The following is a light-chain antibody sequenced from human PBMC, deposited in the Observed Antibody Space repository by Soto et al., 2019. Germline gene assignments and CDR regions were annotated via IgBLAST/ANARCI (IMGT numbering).Light chain of an antibody. CDR3: QQRSWVLT. V-gene: IGKV3-11*01. CDR1: QSVSSY. CDR2: DAS. Sequence: EIVLRQSPATLSLSPGERATLSCRASQSVSSYLAWYQQNTGQAPRLLIYDASNSATGIPARFSGSGAGTDFTLTISSLEPEDFAVYYCQQRSWVLTFGPGTKVDIK. J-gene: IGKJ3*01.